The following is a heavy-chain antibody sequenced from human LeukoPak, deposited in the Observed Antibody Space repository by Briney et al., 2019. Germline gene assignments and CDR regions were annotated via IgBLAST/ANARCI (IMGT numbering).Heavy chain of an antibody. D-gene: IGHD3-16*02. CDR1: GFTVSSNY. CDR2: IYSGGNT. CDR3: ASRYSHVGY. J-gene: IGHJ4*02. V-gene: IGHV3-53*01. Sequence: GGSLRLSCADSGFTVSSNYMSWVRQAPGKGLEWVSVIYSGGNTYYADSVKGRFTLSRDNSKNTVYLQMNSLSAEDTAIYYCASRYSHVGYWGQGTLVTVSS.